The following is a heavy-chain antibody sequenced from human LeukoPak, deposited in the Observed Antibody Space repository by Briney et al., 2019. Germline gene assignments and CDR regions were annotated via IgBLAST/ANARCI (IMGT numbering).Heavy chain of an antibody. Sequence: PGGSLRLSCAASGFTFSSYWMSWVRQASGKGLEWVGRIRSKVYSYATAYAASVKGRFTISRDDSKNTAYLQMNSLKTEDTAMYYCTTLGDYGGNSYWGQGTLVTVSS. CDR2: IRSKVYSYAT. CDR3: TTLGDYGGNSY. V-gene: IGHV3-73*01. CDR1: GFTFSSYW. D-gene: IGHD4-23*01. J-gene: IGHJ4*02.